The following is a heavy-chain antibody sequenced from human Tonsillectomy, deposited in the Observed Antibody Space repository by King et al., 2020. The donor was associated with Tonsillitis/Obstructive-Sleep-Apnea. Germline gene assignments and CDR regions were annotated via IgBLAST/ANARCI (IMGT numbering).Heavy chain of an antibody. CDR1: GFTFTSYV. Sequence: VQLVESGGGLVQPGGSLRLSCAASGFTFTSYVMSWVRQAPGTGLEWVSGISGSGRTTYYTDSVKGRFTISRDNSKNRLYLQMNSLRADDTAVYYCAKTTYRGTYYDYWGQGTLVTVSS. J-gene: IGHJ4*02. V-gene: IGHV3-23*04. D-gene: IGHD1-26*01. CDR3: AKTTYRGTYYDY. CDR2: ISGSGRTT.